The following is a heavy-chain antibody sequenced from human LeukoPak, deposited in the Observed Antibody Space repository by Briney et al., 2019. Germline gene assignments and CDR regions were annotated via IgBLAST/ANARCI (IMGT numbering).Heavy chain of an antibody. CDR2: IYYTGNT. D-gene: IGHD2-15*01. J-gene: IGHJ3*01. CDR1: GGSISGYF. V-gene: IGHV4-59*01. Sequence: SETLSLTCTVSGGSISGYFWTWIRQPPGKGLEWIGYIYYTGNTNYNPSLKGRVTISIDTSKNHFSLNVNSVTAADAAVYYCVRSKSGAYGWFDPWGQGTMVTVSS. CDR3: VRSKSGAYGWFDP.